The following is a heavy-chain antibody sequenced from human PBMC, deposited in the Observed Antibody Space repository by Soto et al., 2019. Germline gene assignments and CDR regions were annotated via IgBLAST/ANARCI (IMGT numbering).Heavy chain of an antibody. D-gene: IGHD1-26*01. CDR1: GDSISGYY. CDR3: ARARYYGAKNDF. J-gene: IGHJ4*02. CDR2: IYSSGST. V-gene: IGHV4-59*01. Sequence: QVRLQESGPGLVKPSETLSLTCTVSGDSISGYYWSWIRQPPGKRPEWLGCIYSSGSTKYNPSLRSRATLSIDTPRSQFSLRLSSVTAADTAVYYCARARYYGAKNDFWGQGTRVTVSS.